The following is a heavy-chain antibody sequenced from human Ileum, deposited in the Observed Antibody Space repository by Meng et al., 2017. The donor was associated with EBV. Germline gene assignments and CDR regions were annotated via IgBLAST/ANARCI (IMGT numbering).Heavy chain of an antibody. V-gene: IGHV4-34*01. CDR3: ARYGRCNGNSFYCFDP. D-gene: IGHD4-23*01. J-gene: IGHJ5*02. CDR1: GSFNAYY. Sequence: GSGLLRAVGHPSPPLAGVGGSFNAYYWTWLRQPPGKGLEWIGEIDQSGYTKFNPSLSSRATISRDTSNNQFSLRLNSVTAADTALYYCARYGRCNGNSFYCFDPWGQGTLVTVSS. CDR2: IDQSGYT.